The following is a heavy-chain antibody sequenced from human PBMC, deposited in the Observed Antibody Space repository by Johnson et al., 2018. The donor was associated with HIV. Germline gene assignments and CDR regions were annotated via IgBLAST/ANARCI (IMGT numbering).Heavy chain of an antibody. CDR1: GFTFSRYA. CDR3: ANLYSSSSYAFDI. CDR2: ISGSGGRT. J-gene: IGHJ3*02. V-gene: IGHV3-23*01. Sequence: VQLIESGGGLVQPGGSLRLSCADSGFTFSRYAMNWVRQDPGQGLEWGSGISGSGGRTYYADSVKGRFTLSRDNSKNPLYLQMNSLRADDTAVSYCANLYSSSSYAFDIWGQGTMVTVSS. D-gene: IGHD6-6*01.